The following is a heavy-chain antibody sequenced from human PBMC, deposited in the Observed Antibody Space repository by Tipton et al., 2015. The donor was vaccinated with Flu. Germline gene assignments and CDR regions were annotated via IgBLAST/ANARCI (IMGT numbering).Heavy chain of an antibody. CDR3: ASRGAAAAPGWYFDL. Sequence: LRLSCAVYGGSFSGYYWSWIRQPPGKGLEWIGEINHSRSTNYNPSLKSRVTISVGTSKNQFSLKLSSVTAADTAVYYCASRGAAAAPGWYFDLWGRGTLVTVSS. D-gene: IGHD6-13*01. CDR1: GGSFSGYY. CDR2: INHSRST. V-gene: IGHV4-34*01. J-gene: IGHJ2*01.